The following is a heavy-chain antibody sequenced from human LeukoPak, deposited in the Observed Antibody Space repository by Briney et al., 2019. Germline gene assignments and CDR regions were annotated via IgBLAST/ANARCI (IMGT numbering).Heavy chain of an antibody. Sequence: SETLSLTCAVYGGSFSGYYWSWIRQPPGKGLEWIGEINHSGSTNYNPSLKSRVTISVDTSKNQFSLKLSSVTAADTAVYYCARNRGSYASDYWGQGTPVTVSS. CDR3: ARNRGSYASDY. J-gene: IGHJ4*02. CDR2: INHSGST. V-gene: IGHV4-34*01. CDR1: GGSFSGYY. D-gene: IGHD1-26*01.